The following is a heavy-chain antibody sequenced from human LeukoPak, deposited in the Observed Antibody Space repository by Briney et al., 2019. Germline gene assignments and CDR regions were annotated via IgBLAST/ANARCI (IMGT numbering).Heavy chain of an antibody. Sequence: ASVKVSCKASGGTFSSYAISWVRQAPGQGLEWMGGIIPIFGTANYAQKFQGRVTITADESTSTAYMELSSLRSEDTAVYYCAATDFWSGYYHPWGQGTLVTVSS. CDR2: IIPIFGTA. V-gene: IGHV1-69*13. D-gene: IGHD3-3*01. CDR1: GGTFSSYA. CDR3: AATDFWSGYYHP. J-gene: IGHJ5*02.